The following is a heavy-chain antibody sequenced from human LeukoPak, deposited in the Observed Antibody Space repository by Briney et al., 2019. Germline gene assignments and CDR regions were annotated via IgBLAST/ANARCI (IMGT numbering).Heavy chain of an antibody. V-gene: IGHV4-59*01. CDR3: AREDAHGGTHFDY. CDR1: GGSINNYY. CDR2: VYYSGRT. Sequence: SETLSLTCTVSGGSINNYYRAWIRQPPGRGLEWIGYVYYSGRTNFNPSLKSRATISLGTSNNHFSLNLSSVTAADTAVYYCAREDAHGGTHFDYWGQGTLVTVSS. J-gene: IGHJ4*02. D-gene: IGHD4-23*01.